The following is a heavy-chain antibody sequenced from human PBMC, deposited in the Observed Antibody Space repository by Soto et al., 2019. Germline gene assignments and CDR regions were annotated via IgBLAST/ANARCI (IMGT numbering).Heavy chain of an antibody. CDR1: GFTFSNYA. Sequence: EVQLLESGGGLVQPGGSLRVSCAASGFTFSNYAMSWVRQAPGEGLEWVSTISGSDGGSGGGGVTHYADSVKGRFSISRDNSRNILYLQMNSLRAADTAVYYCSNHDYSAYYHYMDVWGKGTTVTVSS. D-gene: IGHD4-4*01. J-gene: IGHJ6*03. V-gene: IGHV3-23*01. CDR2: ISGSDGGSGGGGVT. CDR3: SNHDYSAYYHYMDV.